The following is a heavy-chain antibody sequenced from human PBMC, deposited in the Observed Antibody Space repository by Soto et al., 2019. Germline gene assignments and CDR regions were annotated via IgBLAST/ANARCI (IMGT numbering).Heavy chain of an antibody. CDR2: IYPGDSDT. Sequence: PGESLKISCKGSGYSFTSYGIGWVRQMPGKGLERMGIIYPGDSDTRYSPSFQGQVTISADKSISTAYLQWSSLKASDTAVYYCASSITMVRGVIPAAFDIWGQGTMVTVSS. V-gene: IGHV5-51*01. CDR3: ASSITMVRGVIPAAFDI. J-gene: IGHJ3*02. D-gene: IGHD3-10*01. CDR1: GYSFTSYG.